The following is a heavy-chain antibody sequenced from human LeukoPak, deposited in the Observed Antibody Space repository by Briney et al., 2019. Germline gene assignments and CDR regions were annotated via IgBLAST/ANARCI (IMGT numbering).Heavy chain of an antibody. CDR1: GFTFSSYA. D-gene: IGHD6-13*01. CDR3: AGDQAGQQLPPVDWFDP. Sequence: GGSLRLSCAASGFTFSSYAMSWVRQAPGKGLEWVSAISGSGGSTYSADSVKGRFTISRDNSKNTLYLQMNSLRAEDTAVYYCAGDQAGQQLPPVDWFDPWGQGTLVTVSS. V-gene: IGHV3-23*01. CDR2: ISGSGGST. J-gene: IGHJ5*02.